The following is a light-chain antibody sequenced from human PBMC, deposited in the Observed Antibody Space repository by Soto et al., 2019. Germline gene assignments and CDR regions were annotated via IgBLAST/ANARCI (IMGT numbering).Light chain of an antibody. J-gene: IGLJ1*01. CDR3: QTWGTGIHYV. CDR2: LNSDGSH. Sequence: QSVLTQSPSASASLGASVKLTCTLSSGHSSYAIAWHQQQPEKGPRYLMKLNSDGSHSKGDGIPDRFSGSSSGAERYLTISSLQSEDEAGYYCQTWGTGIHYVFGTGTKVTVL. V-gene: IGLV4-69*01. CDR1: SGHSSYA.